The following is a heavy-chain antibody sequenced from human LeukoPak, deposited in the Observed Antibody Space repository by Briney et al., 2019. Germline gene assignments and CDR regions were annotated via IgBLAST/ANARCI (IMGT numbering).Heavy chain of an antibody. CDR2: LYNGGST. D-gene: IGHD3-3*01. J-gene: IGHJ4*02. Sequence: GGSLRLSCAASGFTVSSNYMSWVRQAPGEGLEWVSVLYNGGSTYYADSVKGRFTISRDNSKNTLYLQMNSLRAEDTAVYYCARLDFWSGYFFDYWGQGTLVTVSS. CDR3: ARLDFWSGYFFDY. CDR1: GFTVSSNY. V-gene: IGHV3-53*01.